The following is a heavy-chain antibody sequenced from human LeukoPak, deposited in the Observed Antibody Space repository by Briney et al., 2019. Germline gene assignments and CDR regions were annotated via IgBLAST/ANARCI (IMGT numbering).Heavy chain of an antibody. V-gene: IGHV1-2*02. CDR3: ARGPDDYGDH. J-gene: IGHJ4*02. Sequence: ASVKVSCKASGYFFTGYYIHWMRQAPGQGLEWMGWINPDSGGTKYAQKFQGRVAMTRDTSFTTAYMELSRLTSDDTAVYYCARGPDDYGDHWGQGTLVAVSS. D-gene: IGHD1-14*01. CDR2: INPDSGGT. CDR1: GYFFTGYY.